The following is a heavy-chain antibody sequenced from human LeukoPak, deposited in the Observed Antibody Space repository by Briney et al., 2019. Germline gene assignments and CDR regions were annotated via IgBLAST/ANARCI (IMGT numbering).Heavy chain of an antibody. CDR2: INHSGST. Sequence: SETLSLTCAVYGGSFSGYYWSWIRQPPRKGLEWIGEINHSGSTNYNPSLKSRVTISVDTSKNQFSLKLSSVTAADTAVYYCARGLMATQLDRWGQGTLVTVSS. CDR3: ARGLMATQLDR. D-gene: IGHD5-12*01. J-gene: IGHJ4*02. V-gene: IGHV4-34*01. CDR1: GGSFSGYY.